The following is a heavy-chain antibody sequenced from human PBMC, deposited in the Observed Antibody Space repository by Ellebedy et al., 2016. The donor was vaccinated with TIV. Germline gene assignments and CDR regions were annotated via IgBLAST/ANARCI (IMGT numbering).Heavy chain of an antibody. J-gene: IGHJ4*02. D-gene: IGHD6-19*01. CDR2: ISSSSSYI. CDR3: ASMFFETSGWFQRDY. CDR1: GFTFSSYS. Sequence: GESLKISCAASGFTFSSYSMNWVCQAPGKGLEWVSSISSSSSYIYYADSVKGRFTISRDNAKNSLYLQMNSLRAEDTAVYYCASMFFETSGWFQRDYWGQGTLVTVSS. V-gene: IGHV3-21*01.